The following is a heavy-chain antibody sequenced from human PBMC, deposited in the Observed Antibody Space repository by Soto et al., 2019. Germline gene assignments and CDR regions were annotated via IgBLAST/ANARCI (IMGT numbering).Heavy chain of an antibody. CDR2: IYSGGST. CDR1: GFTVSSNY. V-gene: IGHV3-66*04. J-gene: IGHJ4*02. CDR3: ARQYSYGWRYFDY. D-gene: IGHD5-18*01. Sequence: EVQLVESGGGLVQPGGSLRLSCAASGFTVSSNYMSWVRQAPGKGLEWVSVIYSGGSTYYADSVKGRFTISRDNSKNTLYLQMNSLRAEDTAVYYCARQYSYGWRYFDYWGQGTLVTVSS.